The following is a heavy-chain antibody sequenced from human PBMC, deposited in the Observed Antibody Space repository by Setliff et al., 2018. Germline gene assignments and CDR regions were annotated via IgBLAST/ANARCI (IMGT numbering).Heavy chain of an antibody. CDR1: GFTFSSYW. CDR3: ARDGRTRYYYYHMDV. Sequence: PGGSLRLSCAASGFTFSSYWMSWVRQAPGKGLEWVANIKLDGSEKYYVDSVKGRFTISRDNAKNSLYLQMNSLRAEDTAVYYCARDGRTRYYYYHMDVWGKGTTVTVSS. V-gene: IGHV3-7*01. J-gene: IGHJ6*03. CDR2: IKLDGSEK.